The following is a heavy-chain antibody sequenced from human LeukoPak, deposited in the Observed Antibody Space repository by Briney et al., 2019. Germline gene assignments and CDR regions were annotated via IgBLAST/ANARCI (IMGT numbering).Heavy chain of an antibody. J-gene: IGHJ5*02. CDR3: ARADYDILTGYSDDNWFDP. D-gene: IGHD3-9*01. V-gene: IGHV3-66*02. Sequence: PGGSLRLSCAASGFTVSSNYMSWVRQAPGKGLEWVSVIYSGGSTYYADSVKGRFTISRDNSKNTLYLQMNSLRAEDTAVYCCARADYDILTGYSDDNWFDPWGQGTLVTVSS. CDR1: GFTVSSNY. CDR2: IYSGGST.